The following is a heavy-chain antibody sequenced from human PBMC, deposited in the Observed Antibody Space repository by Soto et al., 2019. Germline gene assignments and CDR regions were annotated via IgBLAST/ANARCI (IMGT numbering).Heavy chain of an antibody. CDR3: AGQSYESRGYFYAY. D-gene: IGHD3-22*01. CDR1: GFTFSSYG. CDR2: IWYDGSNK. Sequence: GGSLRLSCAASGFTFSSYGMHWVRQAPGKGLEWVAVIWYDGSNKYYADSVKGRFTISVDTSKSHLSLQLLSVTAADTAFYYCAGQSYESRGYFYAYWGQGTLVTVSS. V-gene: IGHV3-33*01. J-gene: IGHJ4*02.